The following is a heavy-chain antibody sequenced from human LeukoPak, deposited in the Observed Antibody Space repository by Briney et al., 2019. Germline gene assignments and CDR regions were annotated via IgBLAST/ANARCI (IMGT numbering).Heavy chain of an antibody. J-gene: IGHJ4*02. Sequence: PGGSLRLSCVASGFTFNNYWMRWVRQAPGKGLEWVANITGVGNDKHYVDSVKGRFTISRDNARNALYLQMNSLRVEDTAMYYCARDTGYITDRCLADFDYWGQGTLVTVSS. CDR3: ARDTGYITDRCLADFDY. CDR1: GFTFNNYW. D-gene: IGHD6-13*01. CDR2: ITGVGNDK. V-gene: IGHV3-7*01.